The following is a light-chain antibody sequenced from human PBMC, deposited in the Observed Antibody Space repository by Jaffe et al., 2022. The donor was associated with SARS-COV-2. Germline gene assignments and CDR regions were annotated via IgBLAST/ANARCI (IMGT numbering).Light chain of an antibody. V-gene: IGLV2-14*01. CDR2: EVS. J-gene: IGLJ3*02. Sequence: QSALTQPASVSGSPGQSITISCSGTSSDIGGYNYVSWYQQHPGKAPKLIIYEVSHRPSGVSNRFSASKSGNTASLTISGLQAEDEAAYFCSSYSSSSAVWVFGGGTKVTVL. CDR3: SSYSSSSAVWV. CDR1: SSDIGGYNY.